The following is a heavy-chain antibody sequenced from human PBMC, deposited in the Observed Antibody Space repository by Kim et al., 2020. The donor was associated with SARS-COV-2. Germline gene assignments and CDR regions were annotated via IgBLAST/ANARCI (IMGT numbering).Heavy chain of an antibody. D-gene: IGHD6-19*01. CDR2: ISGSAGDGYS. V-gene: IGHV3-23*01. CDR3: AKGSRISGWY. Sequence: GGSLRLSCAASGFTFNNYAMSWVRQAPGKGLEWVSSISGSAGDGYSYYADSVKGRFTISRDNSKYTLYLQMNSLRVEDTAVYYCAKGSRISGWYWGQGTLVTVSS. CDR1: GFTFNNYA. J-gene: IGHJ4*02.